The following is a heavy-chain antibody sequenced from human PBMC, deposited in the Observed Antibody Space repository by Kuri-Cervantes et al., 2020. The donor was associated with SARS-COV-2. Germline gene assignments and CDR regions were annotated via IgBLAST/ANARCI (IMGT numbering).Heavy chain of an antibody. CDR1: GFTFSGSA. Sequence: GGPLRLSCAASGFTFSGSAMHWVRQASGKGLEWVGRIRSKANSYATAYAASVKGRFTISRDDSKNTAYLQMNSLKTEDTAVYYCTRQYSSGWYTRGSEYFQHWGQGTLVTVSS. CDR3: TRQYSSGWYTRGSEYFQH. CDR2: IRSKANSYAT. D-gene: IGHD6-19*01. V-gene: IGHV3-73*01. J-gene: IGHJ1*01.